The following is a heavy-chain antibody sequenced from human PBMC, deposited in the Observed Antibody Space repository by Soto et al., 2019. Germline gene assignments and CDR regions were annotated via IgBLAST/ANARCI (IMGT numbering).Heavy chain of an antibody. CDR1: GGTFSSYS. Sequence: QVQLVQSGAEVKKPGSSVKVSCKASGGTFSSYSISWVRQAPGQGLEWMGGIIATFGTPNYAQKFQGRVTLTADKSTNTAYMELSSLRSEDTAVYYCARDTEGRPFDYWGQGTLVIVSS. CDR2: IIATFGTP. D-gene: IGHD1-26*01. CDR3: ARDTEGRPFDY. V-gene: IGHV1-69*06. J-gene: IGHJ4*02.